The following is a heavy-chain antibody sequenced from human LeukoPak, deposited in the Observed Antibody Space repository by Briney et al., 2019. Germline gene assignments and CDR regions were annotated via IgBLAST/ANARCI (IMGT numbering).Heavy chain of an antibody. CDR1: GDSFSSSSYY. Sequence: PSETLSLTCTVSGDSFSSSSYYWGWIRQPPGKGLEWIGSIFYSGSTYYNPSLKSRVTISVDTSKNQFSLKLSSVTAADTAVYYCARIAGHTDQQDIVVVPAAIRRDSNWFDPWGQGTLVTVSS. CDR3: ARIAGHTDQQDIVVVPAAIRRDSNWFDP. J-gene: IGHJ5*02. V-gene: IGHV4-39*07. CDR2: IFYSGST. D-gene: IGHD2-2*02.